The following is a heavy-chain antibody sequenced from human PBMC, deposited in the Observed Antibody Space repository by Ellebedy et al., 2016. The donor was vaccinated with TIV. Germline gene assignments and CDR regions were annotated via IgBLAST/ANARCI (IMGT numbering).Heavy chain of an antibody. CDR3: ARLGFGGGYYYYGMDV. Sequence: GESLKISCKGSGYSFTTYWISWVRHMPGKGLGRMGRFDPSDSSTNYSPSFQGHVTISADKSISTAYLQWSSLKAPDTAMYYCARLGFGGGYYYYGMDVWGQGTTVTVSS. J-gene: IGHJ6*02. CDR2: FDPSDSST. CDR1: GYSFTTYW. V-gene: IGHV5-10-1*01. D-gene: IGHD3-10*01.